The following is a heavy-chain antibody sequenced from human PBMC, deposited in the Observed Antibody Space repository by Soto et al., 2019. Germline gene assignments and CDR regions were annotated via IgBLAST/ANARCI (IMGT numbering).Heavy chain of an antibody. CDR1: GFTFSSYS. CDR2: ISSSSSTI. J-gene: IGHJ5*02. Sequence: EVQLVESGGGLVQPGGSLRLSCAASGFTFSSYSMNWVRQAPGKGLEWVSYISSSSSTIYYADPVKGRFTISRDKAKNSSXLQMNSLRDEDTAVYYCARDAPPLAYYYDPTCFDPWGQGTLVTFSS. V-gene: IGHV3-48*02. D-gene: IGHD3-22*01. CDR3: ARDAPPLAYYYDPTCFDP.